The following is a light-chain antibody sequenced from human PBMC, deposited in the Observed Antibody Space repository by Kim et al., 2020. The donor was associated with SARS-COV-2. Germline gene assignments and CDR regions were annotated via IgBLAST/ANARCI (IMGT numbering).Light chain of an antibody. J-gene: IGLJ2*01. Sequence: SYELTQPFSVSVALGQTARITCGGNNIESKNVHWYHQKPGQAPVLVIYRDTNRPSGIPERFSGSNSGNTATLIISRAQAGDEADYYCQVWDSSTVVFGGGTQLTVL. V-gene: IGLV3-9*01. CDR2: RDT. CDR3: QVWDSSTVV. CDR1: NIESKN.